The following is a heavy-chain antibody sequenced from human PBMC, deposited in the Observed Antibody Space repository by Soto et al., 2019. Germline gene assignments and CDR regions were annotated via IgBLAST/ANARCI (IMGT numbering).Heavy chain of an antibody. Sequence: ASVKVSCKASGYTFTGHYIHWVRQAPEQGPEWMGWINPNSGGTNYAQKFQGRVTMTRDTSINTAYMEVSRLRSDDTAVYFCARDGNYAYVSYYFDYWGQGALVTVSS. J-gene: IGHJ4*02. CDR3: ARDGNYAYVSYYFDY. CDR2: INPNSGGT. D-gene: IGHD3-22*01. CDR1: GYTFTGHY. V-gene: IGHV1-2*02.